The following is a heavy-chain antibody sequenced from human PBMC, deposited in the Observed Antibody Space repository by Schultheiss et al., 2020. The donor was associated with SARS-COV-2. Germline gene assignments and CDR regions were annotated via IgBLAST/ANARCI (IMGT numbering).Heavy chain of an antibody. CDR3: ARGRYFDY. CDR1: GFTFSSYA. CDR2: ISYDGSNK. V-gene: IGHV3-30*04. Sequence: GGSLRLSCAASGFTFSSYAMHWVRQAPGKGLEWVAVISYDGSNKYYADSVKGRFTISRDNAKNSLYLQMNSLRAEDTAVYYCARGRYFDYWGQGTLVTVSS. J-gene: IGHJ4*02.